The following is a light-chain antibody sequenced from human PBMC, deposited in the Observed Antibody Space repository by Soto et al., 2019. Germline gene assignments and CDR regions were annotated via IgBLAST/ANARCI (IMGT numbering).Light chain of an antibody. CDR1: QSVSSY. CDR2: DAS. CDR3: QQRSNWPPIT. J-gene: IGKJ5*01. V-gene: IGKV3-11*01. Sequence: EIVLTQSPATLSLSPGERATLSCRASQSVSSYLGWYQQKPGQAPRLLIYDASNRATGIPARFSGSGSGTDFTLTISSLEAEDFAVYYCQQRSNWPPITFGQGTRLEIK.